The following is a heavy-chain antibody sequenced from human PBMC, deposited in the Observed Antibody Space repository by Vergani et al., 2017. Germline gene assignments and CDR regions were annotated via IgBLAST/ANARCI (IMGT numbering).Heavy chain of an antibody. V-gene: IGHV4-34*01. CDR3: ARVHPGGSYSYYYYYMDV. D-gene: IGHD1-26*01. J-gene: IGHJ6*03. CDR1: GGSFSGYY. Sequence: QVQLQQWGAGLLKPSETLSLTCAVYGGSFSGYYWSWIRQPPGKGLEWIGEINHRGSTNYNPSLKSRVTISVDTSKNQFSLKLSSVTAADTAVYYCARVHPGGSYSYYYYYMDVWGKGTTVTVSS. CDR2: INHRGST.